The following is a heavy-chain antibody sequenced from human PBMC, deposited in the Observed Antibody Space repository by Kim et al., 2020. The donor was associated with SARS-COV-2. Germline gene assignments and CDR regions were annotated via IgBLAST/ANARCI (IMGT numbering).Heavy chain of an antibody. V-gene: IGHV3-74*01. J-gene: IGHJ3*02. Sequence: YADSVKGRFTIARDNAKNTLYLQMNSLRVEDTAVYYCARKGGVIPAAFDIWGQGSMVTVSS. CDR3: ARKGGVIPAAFDI. D-gene: IGHD3-16*02.